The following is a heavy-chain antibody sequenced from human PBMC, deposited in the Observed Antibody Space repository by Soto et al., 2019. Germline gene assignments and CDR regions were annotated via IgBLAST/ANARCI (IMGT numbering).Heavy chain of an antibody. J-gene: IGHJ6*03. V-gene: IGHV4-59*01. D-gene: IGHD4-4*01. CDR3: ARFYSRYYYYMDV. CDR2: IYYSGGT. CDR1: GGSFSTYY. Sequence: PSETLSLTCTVSGGSFSTYYWSWIRQPPGKGLEWIGYIYYSGGTNYNPSLKSRVTMSVDTSKNQFSLKLSSVTAADTAVYYCARFYSRYYYYMDVWGKGTTVTVSS.